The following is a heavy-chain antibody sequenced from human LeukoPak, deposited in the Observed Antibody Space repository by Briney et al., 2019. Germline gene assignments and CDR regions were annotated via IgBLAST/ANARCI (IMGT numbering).Heavy chain of an antibody. V-gene: IGHV5-51*01. CDR2: IYPGDSDT. D-gene: IGHD3-3*01. CDR3: ARQAGVLDNWFDP. J-gene: IGHJ5*02. Sequence: GESLKISCKDSGYSFTSYWIGWVRQMPGKGPEWMGIIYPGDSDTRYSPSFQGQVTISADKSINTAYLQWSSLKASDTAMYYCARQAGVLDNWFDPWGQGTLVTVSS. CDR1: GYSFTSYW.